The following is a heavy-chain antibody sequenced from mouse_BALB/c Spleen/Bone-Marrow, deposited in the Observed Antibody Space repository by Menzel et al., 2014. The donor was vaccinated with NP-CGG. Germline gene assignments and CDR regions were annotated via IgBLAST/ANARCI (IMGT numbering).Heavy chain of an antibody. CDR1: GYTFSSYW. J-gene: IGHJ3*01. CDR3: ATARATWFAY. V-gene: IGHV1-9*01. Sequence: QVQLQQSGAELMKPGASVKISCKATGYTFSSYWIEWVKQRPGHGLEWIGEILPGSGSTNYNEKFKGKATFTADTSSNTACMQLSSLTSEDSAVYYCATARATWFAYWGQGTLVTVSA. CDR2: ILPGSGST. D-gene: IGHD3-2*01.